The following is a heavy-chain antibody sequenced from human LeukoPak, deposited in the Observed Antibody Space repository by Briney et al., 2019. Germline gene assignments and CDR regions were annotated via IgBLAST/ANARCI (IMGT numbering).Heavy chain of an antibody. CDR3: ARDLYSSSWYFVSPGGY. V-gene: IGHV3-23*01. D-gene: IGHD6-13*01. CDR2: ISGRGWST. J-gene: IGHJ4*02. Sequence: GGSLRLSCAASGFTFSSYAMSWVRQAPGKGREWVSAISGRGWSTYYADSVKGRFTISRDNSKNSLYLQMNSLRAEDTALYYCARDLYSSSWYFVSPGGYWGQGTLVTVFS. CDR1: GFTFSSYA.